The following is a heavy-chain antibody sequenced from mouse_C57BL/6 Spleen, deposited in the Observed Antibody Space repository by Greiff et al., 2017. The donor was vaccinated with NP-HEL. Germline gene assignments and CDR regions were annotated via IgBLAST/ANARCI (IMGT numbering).Heavy chain of an antibody. CDR2: INPNNGGT. V-gene: IGHV1-22*01. J-gene: IGHJ3*01. Sequence: EVQLQQSGPELVKPGASVKMSCKASGYTFTDYNMHWVKQSHGKSLEWIGYINPNNGGTSYNQKFKGKATLTVNKSSSTAYMELRSLTSEDSAVYYCATHYYGSIWFAYWGQGTLVTVSA. CDR3: ATHYYGSIWFAY. CDR1: GYTFTDYN. D-gene: IGHD1-1*01.